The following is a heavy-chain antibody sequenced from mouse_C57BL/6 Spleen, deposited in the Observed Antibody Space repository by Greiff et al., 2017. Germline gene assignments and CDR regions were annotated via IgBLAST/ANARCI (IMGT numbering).Heavy chain of an antibody. J-gene: IGHJ1*03. Sequence: VQLQQPGPGLVQPSQSLSITCTVSGFSFTSYGVHWVRQSPGKGLEWLGVIWSGGSTDYNAAFISRLSISKDNSKSQVFFKMNSLQADYTAIYYCARNGLCWYFDVWGTGTTVTVSS. CDR1: GFSFTSYG. CDR2: IWSGGST. D-gene: IGHD6-1*01. CDR3: ARNGLCWYFDV. V-gene: IGHV2-2*01.